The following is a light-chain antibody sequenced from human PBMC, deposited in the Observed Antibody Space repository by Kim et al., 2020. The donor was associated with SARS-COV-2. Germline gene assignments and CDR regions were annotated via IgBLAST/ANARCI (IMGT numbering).Light chain of an antibody. V-gene: IGLV3-19*01. CDR1: SLTSYY. Sequence: SVALGQTVRIKCQGDSLTSYYATWYQQKPGQAPILVIYGKNNRPSGIPDRFSGSSSGNTASLTITGTQAGDEADYYCNSRDSNDNVVFGGGTQLTVL. CDR3: NSRDSNDNVV. CDR2: GKN. J-gene: IGLJ2*01.